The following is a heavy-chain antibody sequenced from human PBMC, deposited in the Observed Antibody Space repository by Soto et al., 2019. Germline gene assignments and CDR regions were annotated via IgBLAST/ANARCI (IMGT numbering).Heavy chain of an antibody. V-gene: IGHV1-69*02. CDR1: GSTFSSYT. D-gene: IGHD6-6*01. CDR2: IIPILGIA. J-gene: IGHJ4*02. Sequence: SVKVSCKASGSTFSSYTISWVRQAPGQGLEWMGRIIPILGIANYAQKFQGRVTITADKSTSTAYMELSSLRSEDMAVYYCARGISSSNEGADYWGQGTLVTVSS. CDR3: ARGISSSNEGADY.